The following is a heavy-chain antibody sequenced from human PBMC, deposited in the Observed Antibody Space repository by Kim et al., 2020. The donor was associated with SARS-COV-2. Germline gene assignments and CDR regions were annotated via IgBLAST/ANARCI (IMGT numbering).Heavy chain of an antibody. CDR3: ARDRGASGYYYYYYGMDV. Sequence: ASVKVSCKASGYTFTSYYMHWVRQAPGQGLEWMGIINPSGGSTSYAQKFQGRVTMTRDTSTSTVYMELSSLRSEDTAVYYCARDRGASGYYYYYYGMDVWGQGTTVTVSS. CDR1: GYTFTSYY. CDR2: INPSGGST. J-gene: IGHJ6*02. V-gene: IGHV1-46*01. D-gene: IGHD3-10*01.